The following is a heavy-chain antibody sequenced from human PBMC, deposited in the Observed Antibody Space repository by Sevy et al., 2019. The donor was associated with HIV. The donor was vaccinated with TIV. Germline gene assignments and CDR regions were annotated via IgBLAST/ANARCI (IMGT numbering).Heavy chain of an antibody. CDR1: GFTFSDYY. V-gene: IGHV3-11*01. CDR3: ARILTQMRYAFEI. Sequence: GGSLRLSCAASGFTFSDYYMNWIRQAPGKGLEWVSYISGSGSNMYYAYSVKGRFTITKDNAKNSLNLQMNRLRVEDTAVYYCARILTQMRYAFEIWGQGTMVTVSS. J-gene: IGHJ3*02. CDR2: ISGSGSNM.